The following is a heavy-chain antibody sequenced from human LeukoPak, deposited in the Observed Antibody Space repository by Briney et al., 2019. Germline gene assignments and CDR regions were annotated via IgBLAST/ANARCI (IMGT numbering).Heavy chain of an antibody. Sequence: AGSLRLSCAASGFTFISYAMHWVRQAPGRELEYVSAISRYGGSTYYANSVKGRFTISRDNSKNSLYLQMGSLRAEDMAVYYCASNIVDTAMGAFDIWGQGTMVTVSS. J-gene: IGHJ3*02. CDR2: ISRYGGST. CDR3: ASNIVDTAMGAFDI. V-gene: IGHV3-64*01. CDR1: GFTFISYA. D-gene: IGHD5-18*01.